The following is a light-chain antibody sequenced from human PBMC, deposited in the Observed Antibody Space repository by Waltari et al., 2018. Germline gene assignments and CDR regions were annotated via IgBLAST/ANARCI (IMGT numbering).Light chain of an antibody. J-gene: IGKJ5*01. Sequence: EIVVTQSPATLSLSPGEGATLSCRTSESVSSNLAWFQQKDGQPPRLVIHDASSRATDTPARVSGGGSGTDYTLTISSLEPEDFGTYYCQQRSAWPTTFGQGTRREI. V-gene: IGKV3-11*01. CDR3: QQRSAWPTT. CDR2: DAS. CDR1: ESVSSN.